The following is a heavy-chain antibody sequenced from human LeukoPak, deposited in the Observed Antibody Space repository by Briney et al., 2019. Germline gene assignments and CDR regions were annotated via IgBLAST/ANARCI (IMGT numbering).Heavy chain of an antibody. CDR1: GGSISSSNW. J-gene: IGHJ6*03. CDR3: ARWWADYYYMDV. D-gene: IGHD2-15*01. Sequence: PSGTLSLTCAVSGGSISSSNWWSWVRQPPGKGLEWIGEINHSGSTNYNPSLKSRVTISVDTSKNQFSLKLSSVTAADTAVYYCARWWADYYYMDVWGKGTTVTISS. CDR2: INHSGST. V-gene: IGHV4-4*02.